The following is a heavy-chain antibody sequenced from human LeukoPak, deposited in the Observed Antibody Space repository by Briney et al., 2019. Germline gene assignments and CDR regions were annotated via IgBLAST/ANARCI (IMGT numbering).Heavy chain of an antibody. Sequence: ASVKASCKVSGYTLTELSMHWVRQAPGKGLEWMGGYDPEDGETIYAQKFQGRVTMTEDTSTDTAYMEVSSLRSEDTAVYYCATHVVVATDYWGQGTLVTVSS. CDR3: ATHVVVATDY. CDR2: YDPEDGET. D-gene: IGHD2-2*01. J-gene: IGHJ4*02. V-gene: IGHV1-24*01. CDR1: GYTLTELS.